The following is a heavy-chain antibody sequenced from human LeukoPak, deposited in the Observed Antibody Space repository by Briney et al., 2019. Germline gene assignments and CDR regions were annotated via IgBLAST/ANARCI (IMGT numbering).Heavy chain of an antibody. V-gene: IGHV3-23*01. D-gene: IGHD3-10*01. Sequence: GGSLRLSCAASGFTFRSHAMSWVRQAPGRGLEWVVSIDGNGGDTYYADSVKGRFPISRDHSKNTVYLQVNSLSAEDTAVYYCARDFYGSGSYYTVAFDSWGQGTLVTVSS. CDR2: IDGNGGDT. CDR1: GFTFRSHA. CDR3: ARDFYGSGSYYTVAFDS. J-gene: IGHJ4*02.